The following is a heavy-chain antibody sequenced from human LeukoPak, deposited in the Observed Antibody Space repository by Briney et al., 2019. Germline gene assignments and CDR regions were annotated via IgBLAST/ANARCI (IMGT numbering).Heavy chain of an antibody. J-gene: IGHJ6*03. CDR1: GYTFTSYG. V-gene: IGHV1-18*01. D-gene: IGHD6-13*01. CDR3: ARQYGSQEHYYYMDV. Sequence: ASVKVSCKSSGYTFTSYGISWVRQAPGQGLEWMGWLSGLNGNTNHAQKFQGRITMTTDTSTSTAFMELRSLTSDDTAVYYCARQYGSQEHYYYMDVWGTGTTVTAYS. CDR2: LSGLNGNT.